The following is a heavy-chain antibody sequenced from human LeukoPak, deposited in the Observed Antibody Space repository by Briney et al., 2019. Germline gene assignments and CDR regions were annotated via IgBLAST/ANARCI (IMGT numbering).Heavy chain of an antibody. D-gene: IGHD4-11*01. CDR1: GGSITNANYY. V-gene: IGHV4-39*07. Sequence: SETLSLTCTVSGGSITNANYYWAWIRQPPGEGLEWIGSVYHSGITYYTPSLKSRVSISVDTSKNQFSLKVTSVTAADTAVYYCAREWQYQFDYWGQGSLVTVSS. CDR3: AREWQYQFDY. CDR2: VYHSGIT. J-gene: IGHJ4*02.